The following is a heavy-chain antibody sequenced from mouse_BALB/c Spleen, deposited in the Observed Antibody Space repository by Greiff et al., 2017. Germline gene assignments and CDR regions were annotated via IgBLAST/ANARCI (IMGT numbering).Heavy chain of an antibody. J-gene: IGHJ1*01. Sequence: EVQLQQSGPGLVKPSQSLSLTCTVSGYSITSDYAWYWIRQFPGNKLGWMGYISYSGSTSYNPSLKSRISITRDTSKNQFFLQLNSVTTEDAATYYCARRILYYYGSSYWYFDDWGAGTTVTVSS. CDR3: ARRILYYYGSSYWYFDD. D-gene: IGHD1-1*01. CDR1: GYSITSDYA. CDR2: ISYSGST. V-gene: IGHV3-2*02.